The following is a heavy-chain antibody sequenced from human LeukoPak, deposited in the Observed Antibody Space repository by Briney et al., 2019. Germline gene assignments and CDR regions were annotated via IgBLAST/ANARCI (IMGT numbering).Heavy chain of an antibody. J-gene: IGHJ4*02. V-gene: IGHV3-7*01. CDR1: GFAFSSYW. D-gene: IGHD3-22*01. Sequence: PGGSLRLSCAASGFAFSSYWMSWVRQAPGKGLEGVANIKRDGSEKYYVESVKGRFTISRDNAKKSLFLQMNSLRAEDTAVYYCASSDSSCRYPFDYWAQGTLVTVSS. CDR2: IKRDGSEK. CDR3: ASSDSSCRYPFDY.